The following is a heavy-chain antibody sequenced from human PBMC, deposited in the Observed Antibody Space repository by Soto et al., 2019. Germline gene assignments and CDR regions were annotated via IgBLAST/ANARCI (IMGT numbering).Heavy chain of an antibody. Sequence: NPSETLSLTCTVSGGSISSGGYYWGWIRQPPGKGLEWIGSIYYNENTYYNPSLKSRLTISVDTSKNQFSLKLSSVTAADTAVYYCARCSSGWYNWFDPWGQGTLVTVSS. CDR1: GGSISSGGYY. J-gene: IGHJ5*02. V-gene: IGHV4-39*07. D-gene: IGHD6-19*01. CDR2: IYYNENT. CDR3: ARCSSGWYNWFDP.